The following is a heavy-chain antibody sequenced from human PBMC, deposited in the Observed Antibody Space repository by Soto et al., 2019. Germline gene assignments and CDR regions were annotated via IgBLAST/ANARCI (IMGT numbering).Heavy chain of an antibody. CDR2: VYWDDDK. D-gene: IGHD3-10*01. J-gene: IGHJ4*02. CDR3: AHLLDYDSGTQHFDY. V-gene: IGHV2-5*02. Sequence: QITLKESGPTLAKPTQTLTLTCTFSGFSLSTSGMGVGWIRQPPGKALEWLATVYWDDDKRYSTSLQSRLTMTKDTSKNHAVLAMTNMDPADTATYFCAHLLDYDSGTQHFDYWGQGTLVTVSS. CDR1: GFSLSTSGMG.